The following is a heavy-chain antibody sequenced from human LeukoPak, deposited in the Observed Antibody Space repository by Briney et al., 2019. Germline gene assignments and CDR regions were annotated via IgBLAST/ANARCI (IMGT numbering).Heavy chain of an antibody. J-gene: IGHJ4*02. CDR3: AKAIVGVPAAIGYFDY. CDR2: ISYDESNK. V-gene: IGHV3-30*04. D-gene: IGHD2-2*02. Sequence: GGSLRLSCAVSGFTSSSYAMHWVRHAPGRGLEWVAVISYDESNKYYADSVKGRFTISRDNSKNTLYLQMNSLRAEDTAVYYCAKAIVGVPAAIGYFDYWGQGTLVTVS. CDR1: GFTSSSYA.